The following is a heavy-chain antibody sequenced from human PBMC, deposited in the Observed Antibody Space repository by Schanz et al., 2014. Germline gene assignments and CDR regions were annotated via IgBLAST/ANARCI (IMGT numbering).Heavy chain of an antibody. CDR1: GITFSDYA. Sequence: EVQLLESGGALEQPGGSLRLSCAASGITFSDYAMSWVRQAPGKGLEWVSTIASGGSHTFYADSVTGRFTISGDNSKNTLFLQMNSLRAEDTAVYYCAKMSGHPRGSYYFDHWGQGTLVTVSS. D-gene: IGHD3-3*01. CDR3: AKMSGHPRGSYYFDH. J-gene: IGHJ4*02. V-gene: IGHV3-23*01. CDR2: IASGGSHT.